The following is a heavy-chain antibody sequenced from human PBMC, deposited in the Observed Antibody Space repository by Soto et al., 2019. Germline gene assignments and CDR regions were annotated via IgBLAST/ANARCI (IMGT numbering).Heavy chain of an antibody. CDR3: ARDRAYSSFDY. Sequence: GGSLRLSCAASGFTFSDYAMSWVRQAPGKGLEWVSGVSHSGDRTHYADSVKGRFSISRDNARNSLYLQMDSLRVEDTAVYFCARDRAYSSFDYWRQGTPVTVSS. CDR1: GFTFSDYA. D-gene: IGHD4-4*01. CDR2: VSHSGDRT. J-gene: IGHJ4*02. V-gene: IGHV3-23*01.